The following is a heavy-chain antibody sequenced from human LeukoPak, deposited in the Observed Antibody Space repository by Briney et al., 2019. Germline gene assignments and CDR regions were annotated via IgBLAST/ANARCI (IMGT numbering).Heavy chain of an antibody. J-gene: IGHJ4*02. V-gene: IGHV3-23*01. D-gene: IGHD3-22*01. Sequence: GGSLRLSCAASGFTFSSYAMSWVRQAPGKGLEWVSAISGSGGSTYYADSVKGRFTISRDNSKDTLYLQMNSLRAEDTAVYYCAKGGGYYDSSGYPPFDYWGQGTLVTVSS. CDR2: ISGSGGST. CDR3: AKGGGYYDSSGYPPFDY. CDR1: GFTFSSYA.